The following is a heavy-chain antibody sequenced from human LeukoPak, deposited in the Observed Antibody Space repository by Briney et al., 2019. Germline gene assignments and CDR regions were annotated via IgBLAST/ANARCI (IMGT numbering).Heavy chain of an antibody. V-gene: IGHV1-46*01. J-gene: IGHJ5*02. D-gene: IGHD3-10*01. Sequence: ASVKVSCKASGYTFTSYYMHWVRQAPGQGLEWMGIINPSGGSTSYAQKFQGRVTMTRDMSTSTVYMELSRLRSDDTAVYYCARERSGIGELLLYNWFDPWGQGTLVTVSS. CDR3: ARERSGIGELLLYNWFDP. CDR2: INPSGGST. CDR1: GYTFTSYY.